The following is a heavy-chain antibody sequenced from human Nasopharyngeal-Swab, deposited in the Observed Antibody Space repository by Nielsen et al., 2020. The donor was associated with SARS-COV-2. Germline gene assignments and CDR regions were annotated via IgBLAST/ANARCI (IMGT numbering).Heavy chain of an antibody. D-gene: IGHD3-22*01. V-gene: IGHV4-39*01. CDR3: ARHRNYYDSSGYRWPYWYFDL. CDR1: GGSISSYY. CDR2: IYYSGST. J-gene: IGHJ2*01. Sequence: SETLSLTCTVSGGSISSYYLVWILQPPGKGLEWIGSIYYSGSTYYNPSLKSRVTISVDTSKNQFSLKLSSVTAADTAVYYCARHRNYYDSSGYRWPYWYFDLWGRGTLVTVSS.